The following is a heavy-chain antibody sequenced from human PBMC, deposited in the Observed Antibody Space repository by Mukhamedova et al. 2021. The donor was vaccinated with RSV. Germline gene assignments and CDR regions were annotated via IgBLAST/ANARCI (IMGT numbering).Heavy chain of an antibody. Sequence: GKGLEWVSSISGNGMYITYSDSVKGRFTISRDNTKNSLYLQMDRLRVEDTGLYYCTRDTRPWIRGPSSYFDFWGQGTLATVSS. CDR3: TRDTRPWIRGPSSYFDF. D-gene: IGHD5-18*01. CDR2: ISGNGMYI. V-gene: IGHV3-21*06. J-gene: IGHJ4*02.